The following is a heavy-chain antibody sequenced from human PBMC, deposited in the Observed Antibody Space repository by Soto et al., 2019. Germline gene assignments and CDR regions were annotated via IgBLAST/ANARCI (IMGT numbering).Heavy chain of an antibody. Sequence: GGSLRLSCAASGFTFSSYGMHWVRQAPGKGLEWVAVISYDGSNKYYADSVKGRFTISRDNSKNTLYLQMNSLRAEDTAVYYCANRGAYYDILTGVSRFDPWGQGTLVTVSS. D-gene: IGHD3-9*01. J-gene: IGHJ5*02. V-gene: IGHV3-30*18. CDR1: GFTFSSYG. CDR3: ANRGAYYDILTGVSRFDP. CDR2: ISYDGSNK.